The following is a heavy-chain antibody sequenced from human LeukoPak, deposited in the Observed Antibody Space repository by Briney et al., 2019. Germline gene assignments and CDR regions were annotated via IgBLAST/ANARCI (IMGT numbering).Heavy chain of an antibody. CDR2: ISSSTSTI. CDR3: ATSPFDY. Sequence: GGSLRLSCAASGFTFSSYSMNWVRQAPGMGLEWVSYISSSTSTIYYADSVKGRLTISRDNAKNSLYLQMNSLRAEDTAVYYCATSPFDYWGQGTLVTVSS. J-gene: IGHJ4*02. V-gene: IGHV3-48*01. CDR1: GFTFSSYS.